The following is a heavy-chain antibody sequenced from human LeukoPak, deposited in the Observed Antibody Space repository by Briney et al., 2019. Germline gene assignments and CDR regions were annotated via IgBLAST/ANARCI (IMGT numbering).Heavy chain of an antibody. CDR1: GGSISSSSYY. Sequence: PSESLSLTCTVSGGSISSSSYYWGWIRQPPGKGLEWIGSIYYSGSTYYNPSLKSRVTISVDTSKNQFSLKLSSVTAADTAVYYCARVLGQWLVSTGIAENWGQGTLVTVSS. CDR3: ARVLGQWLVSTGIAEN. J-gene: IGHJ4*02. CDR2: IYYSGST. V-gene: IGHV4-39*07. D-gene: IGHD6-19*01.